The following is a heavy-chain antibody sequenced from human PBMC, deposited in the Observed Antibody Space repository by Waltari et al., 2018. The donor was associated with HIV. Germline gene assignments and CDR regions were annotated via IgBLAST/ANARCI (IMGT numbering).Heavy chain of an antibody. J-gene: IGHJ4*02. V-gene: IGHV3-72*01. Sequence: EVQLVESGGGLVQPGGSLRLSCAASGLAFSDYHMDRVRQAPGKGLEGGGAIRNHPSSCTTEYAASVKGIFSISRDDSRNSLYLQMNSLKTEDTAVYYCTTSAIGNIFDNWGQGTLVTVSS. CDR1: GLAFSDYH. D-gene: IGHD1-1*01. CDR3: TTSAIGNIFDN. CDR2: IRNHPSSCTT.